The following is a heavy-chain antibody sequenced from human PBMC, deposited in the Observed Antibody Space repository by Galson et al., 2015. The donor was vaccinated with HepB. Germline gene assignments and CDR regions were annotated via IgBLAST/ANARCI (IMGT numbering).Heavy chain of an antibody. Sequence: SLRLSCAASGFTFSSYGMHWVRQALGKGLEWMGVIWYDGSNKYYADSVKGRFTLSRDNSKNTLFLQMNSLRVEDTGIYYCARDRGFHSDSPAYWGQGTMVIVS. D-gene: IGHD1-26*01. CDR3: ARDRGFHSDSPAY. V-gene: IGHV3-33*01. CDR2: IWYDGSNK. CDR1: GFTFSSYG. J-gene: IGHJ4*02.